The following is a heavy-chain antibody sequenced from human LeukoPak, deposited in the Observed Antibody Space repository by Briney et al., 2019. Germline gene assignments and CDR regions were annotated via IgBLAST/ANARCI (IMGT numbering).Heavy chain of an antibody. Sequence: ASVKVSCKASGYTFTSYGISWVRQAPGQGLEWMGWISAYNGNTNYAQKLQGRVTMTTDTSTSTAYMELRSLRSDDTAVYYCAREEVPAANYYYYYYMDVWGKGTTVNVSS. CDR3: AREEVPAANYYYYYYMDV. CDR1: GYTFTSYG. V-gene: IGHV1-18*01. J-gene: IGHJ6*03. D-gene: IGHD2-2*01. CDR2: ISAYNGNT.